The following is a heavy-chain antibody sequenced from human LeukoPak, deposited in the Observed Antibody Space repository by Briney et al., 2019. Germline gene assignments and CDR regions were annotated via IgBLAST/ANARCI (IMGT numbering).Heavy chain of an antibody. CDR3: ARVWAPITGTTDYYYGMDV. J-gene: IGHJ6*02. V-gene: IGHV3-53*04. Sequence: GGSLRLSCAASGFTVSSNYMSWVRQAPGKGLEWVSVIYSGGSTYYADSVKGRFTISRHNSKNTLYLQMNSLRAEDTAVYYCARVWAPITGTTDYYYGMDVWGQGTTVTVSS. CDR2: IYSGGST. D-gene: IGHD1-7*01. CDR1: GFTVSSNY.